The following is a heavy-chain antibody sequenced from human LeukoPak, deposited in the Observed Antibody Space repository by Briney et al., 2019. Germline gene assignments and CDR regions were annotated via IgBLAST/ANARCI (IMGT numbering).Heavy chain of an antibody. V-gene: IGHV4-59*04. CDR3: ARGSHPVTGTLGGYFDP. CDR1: GGSISNYY. CDR2: IYHTGST. Sequence: PSETLSLTCTVSGGSISNYYWSYIRQSPGKGLEWIGSIYHTGSTYYNPSLKSRVTISLDASNKQFSLRLSSVTAADTAVYYCARGSHPVTGTLGGYFDPWGQGTLVTVSS. J-gene: IGHJ4*02. D-gene: IGHD6-19*01.